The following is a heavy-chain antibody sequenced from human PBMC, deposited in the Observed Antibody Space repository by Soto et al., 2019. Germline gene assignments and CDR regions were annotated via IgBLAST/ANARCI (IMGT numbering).Heavy chain of an antibody. CDR3: ARGRSSTSPYPIGY. Sequence: QVQLQESGPGLVKPSQTLSLTCTVSGGSISSGGYYWSWIRQHPGKVLEWIGYIYYSGSTYYNPSLKSRVTISVDTSKNQLSLKLSSVTASDTAVYYCARGRSSTSPYPIGYWGQGTLVTVSS. V-gene: IGHV4-31*03. D-gene: IGHD2-2*01. CDR1: GGSISSGGYY. CDR2: IYYSGST. J-gene: IGHJ4*02.